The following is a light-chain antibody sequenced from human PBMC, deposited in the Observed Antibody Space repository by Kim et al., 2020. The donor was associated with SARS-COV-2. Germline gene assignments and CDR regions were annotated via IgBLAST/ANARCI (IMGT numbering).Light chain of an antibody. CDR3: QVWHSTSDHRVV. V-gene: IGLV3-21*04. J-gene: IGLJ2*01. CDR2: YDS. Sequence: SYELTQPPSVSVAPGKTARITCGGTSVRSKSVHWYQHKPGQAPVLVISYDSDRPSGIPERYSGSNSGNTATLTISRVEAGDEADYYCQVWHSTSDHRVVFGGGTQLTVL. CDR1: SVRSKS.